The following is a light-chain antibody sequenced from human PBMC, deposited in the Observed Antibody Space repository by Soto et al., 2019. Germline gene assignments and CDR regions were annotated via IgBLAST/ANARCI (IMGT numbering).Light chain of an antibody. CDR3: QQYSSWVVT. Sequence: EVVMTQSPATLSVAPGERATLSCRASQSIGDYLAWYQHKPGQAPRLLIYGALTRATGILARFAGSGSETDFTLTISSLQSEDFAIYYCQQYSSWVVTFGQGTRL. V-gene: IGKV3-15*01. J-gene: IGKJ5*01. CDR2: GAL. CDR1: QSIGDY.